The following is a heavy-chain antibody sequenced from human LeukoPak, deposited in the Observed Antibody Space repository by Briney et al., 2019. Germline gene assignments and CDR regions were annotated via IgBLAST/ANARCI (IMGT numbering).Heavy chain of an antibody. CDR3: ARALYQEMATIFDY. CDR1: GGSISSYY. D-gene: IGHD5-24*01. V-gene: IGHV4-59*01. Sequence: SETLSLTCTVSGGSISSYYWSWIRQPPGKGLEWIGDIYYSGSTNYNPSLKSRVTISVDTSKTQFSLKLSSVTAADTAVYYCARALYQEMATIFDYWGKGTLVTVSS. J-gene: IGHJ4*02. CDR2: IYYSGST.